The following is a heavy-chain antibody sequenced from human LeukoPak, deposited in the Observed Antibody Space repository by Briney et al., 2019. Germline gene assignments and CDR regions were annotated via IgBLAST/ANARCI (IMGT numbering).Heavy chain of an antibody. J-gene: IGHJ5*02. CDR1: GGTFSSYA. D-gene: IGHD3-3*01. CDR2: IIPIFGTA. Sequence: ASVKVSCKASGGTFSSYAISWVRQAPGQGLEWMGRIIPIFGTANYAQKFQGRVTITTDESTSTAYMELSSLRSEDTAVYYCARAPSYDFWSPSNWFGPWGQGTLVTVSS. CDR3: ARAPSYDFWSPSNWFGP. V-gene: IGHV1-69*05.